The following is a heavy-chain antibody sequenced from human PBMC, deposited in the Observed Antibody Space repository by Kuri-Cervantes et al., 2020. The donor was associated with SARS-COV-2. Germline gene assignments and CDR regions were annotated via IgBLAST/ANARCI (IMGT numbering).Heavy chain of an antibody. J-gene: IGHJ6*03. CDR3: ARGRGGYYMGGYYFYSMDV. Sequence: SETLSLTCAVFGGSSSGYYWGWIRQPPGKGLEWIGEINQSGSTSHSPSLKSRLTISVDTSENQFSLKLSSVTAADTAVYYCARGRGGYYMGGYYFYSMDVWGKGTTVTVSS. D-gene: IGHD3-3*01. V-gene: IGHV4-34*01. CDR2: INQSGST. CDR1: GGSSSGYY.